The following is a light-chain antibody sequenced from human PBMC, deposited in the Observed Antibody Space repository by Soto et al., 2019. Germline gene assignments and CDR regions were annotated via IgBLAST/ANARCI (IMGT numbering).Light chain of an antibody. CDR3: QQYGNAPFT. CDR1: QSVSSSY. V-gene: IGKV3-20*01. Sequence: EIVLTQSPGTLSLSPGERATLSCRASQSVSSSYLAWFQQKPGQAPRLLIYGASSRATGIPDRFSGSGSGTDFTLTISRLEPEEFAVYYCQQYGNAPFTFGPGTKVDIK. CDR2: GAS. J-gene: IGKJ3*01.